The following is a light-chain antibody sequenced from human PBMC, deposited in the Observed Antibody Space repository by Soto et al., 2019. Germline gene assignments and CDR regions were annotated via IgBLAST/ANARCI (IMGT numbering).Light chain of an antibody. Sequence: EIVLTQSPATLSLSPGERATLSCRASQTINNYLAWYQQKPGQAPRLLVYDPSYRAIGIPARFSGSGSGTDFTLTISSLEPEDFAVYYCQQRSDWPPRLTFGGGTKVEIK. CDR2: DPS. J-gene: IGKJ4*01. CDR1: QTINNY. V-gene: IGKV3-11*01. CDR3: QQRSDWPPRLT.